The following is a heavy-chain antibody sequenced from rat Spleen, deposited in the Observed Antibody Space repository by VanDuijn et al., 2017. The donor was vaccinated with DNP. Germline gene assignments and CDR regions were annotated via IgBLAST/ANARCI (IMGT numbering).Heavy chain of an antibody. CDR2: IWAGGSI. J-gene: IGHJ2*01. CDR1: GFSLTSNG. Sequence: QMQLEESGPGLIQPSETLSLTCTVSGFSLTSNGVGWIRQPLGKGLVWMGTIWAGGSINYDSGVQSRLSITRDTSKSQVLLKMNSLQPEDTGTYYCARQLGYYFDYWGQGVMVTVSS. V-gene: IGHV2-72*01. CDR3: ARQLGYYFDY.